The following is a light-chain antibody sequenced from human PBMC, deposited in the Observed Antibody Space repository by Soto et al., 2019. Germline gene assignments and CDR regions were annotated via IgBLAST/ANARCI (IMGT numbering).Light chain of an antibody. CDR3: AAWDDRLTDYV. CDR1: SSNIGRNT. V-gene: IGLV1-44*01. J-gene: IGLJ1*01. Sequence: QSVLTQSPSASETPAQGVATSSSGGSSNIGRNTVNWYQQLPGTAPKLLIYSNNRRPSGVPDRFSGSKSGTSASLAISGLQSEDEADYYCAAWDDRLTDYVFGTGTKVTVL. CDR2: SNN.